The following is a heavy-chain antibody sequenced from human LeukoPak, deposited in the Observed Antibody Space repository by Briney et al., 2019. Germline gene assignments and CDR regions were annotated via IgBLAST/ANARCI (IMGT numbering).Heavy chain of an antibody. V-gene: IGHV4-59*01. D-gene: IGHD6-13*01. CDR1: GGSIRGYS. CDR2: ISDSGST. J-gene: IGHJ4*02. CDR3: ARQNPAAAGQGLDY. Sequence: KPSETLSLTCTVSGGSIRGYSWSWLRQPPGKGLEWLGYISDSGSTSYNPSLKTRIIISLDTSKNQFSLKLSSATAADTAVYYCARQNPAAAGQGLDYWGQGALVTVSS.